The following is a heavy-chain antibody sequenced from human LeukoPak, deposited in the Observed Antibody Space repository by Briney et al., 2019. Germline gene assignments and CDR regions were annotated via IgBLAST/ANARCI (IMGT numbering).Heavy chain of an antibody. V-gene: IGHV3-33*01. J-gene: IGHJ3*02. CDR2: IWTDGSAK. Sequence: GTSLTLSCAASGFTFSSNGMHWVRQAPGKGLEWVAVIWTDGSAKYYADSVKGRFIISRDNSQHILFLQMNSLSAEDTAIYYCARRSSGTSAFDIWGQGTLVTVSS. CDR1: GFTFSSNG. D-gene: IGHD1-26*01. CDR3: ARRSSGTSAFDI.